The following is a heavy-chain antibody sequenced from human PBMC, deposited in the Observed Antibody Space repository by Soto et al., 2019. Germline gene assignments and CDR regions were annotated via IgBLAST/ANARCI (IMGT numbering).Heavy chain of an antibody. D-gene: IGHD1-7*01. CDR2: ISSSGTT. Sequence: QVQLQESGPGLVKPSQTLSLTCTVSGGSLSSGGYYWTWIRQHPGKGLEWIGYISSSGTTYYNPSLQSRITISVDTSKNQFSLKLSCVTAADTAMYYCARDPFGGNYFDPWGQGTLVTVSS. V-gene: IGHV4-31*03. CDR3: ARDPFGGNYFDP. CDR1: GGSLSSGGYY. J-gene: IGHJ5*02.